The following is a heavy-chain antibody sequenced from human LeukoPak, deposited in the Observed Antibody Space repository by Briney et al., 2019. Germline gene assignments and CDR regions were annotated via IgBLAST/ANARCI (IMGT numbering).Heavy chain of an antibody. J-gene: IGHJ3*02. CDR2: ISSSSSYI. D-gene: IGHD2-2*02. CDR1: GFTFSSYS. CDR3: AREDCSSTSCYTVFDAFDI. Sequence: GGSPRLSCAASGFTFSSYSMNWVRQAPGKGLEWVSSISSSSSYIYYADSVKGRFTISRDNAKNSLYLQMNSLRAEDTAVYYCAREDCSSTSCYTVFDAFDICGQGTMVTVSS. V-gene: IGHV3-21*01.